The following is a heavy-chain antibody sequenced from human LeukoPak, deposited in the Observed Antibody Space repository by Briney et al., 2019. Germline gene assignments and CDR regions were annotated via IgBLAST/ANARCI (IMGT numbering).Heavy chain of an antibody. CDR3: ARAAYDYGDPILHFDY. Sequence: SVKVSCMPSGGTFSSYAISWVRPAPGQGLEWMGRIIPIFGIANYAQKFQGRVTITADKSPSTAYMELSSLRSEDTAVYYCARAAYDYGDPILHFDYWGRGTLVTVSS. V-gene: IGHV1-69*04. CDR1: GGTFSSYA. J-gene: IGHJ4*02. CDR2: IIPIFGIA. D-gene: IGHD4-17*01.